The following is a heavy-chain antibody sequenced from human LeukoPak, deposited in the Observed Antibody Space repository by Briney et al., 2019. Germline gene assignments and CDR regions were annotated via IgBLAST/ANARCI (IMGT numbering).Heavy chain of an antibody. CDR1: GGTFSSYA. CDR2: IDPSGGST. CDR3: ARVFWYSSGSFDY. J-gene: IGHJ4*02. V-gene: IGHV1-46*01. Sequence: GASVKVSCKASGGTFSSYAISWVRQAPGQGLEWMGIIDPSGGSTSYAQKFQGRVTMTRDTSTSTVYMELSSLRSEDTAVYYCARVFWYSSGSFDYWGQGTLVTVSS. D-gene: IGHD6-19*01.